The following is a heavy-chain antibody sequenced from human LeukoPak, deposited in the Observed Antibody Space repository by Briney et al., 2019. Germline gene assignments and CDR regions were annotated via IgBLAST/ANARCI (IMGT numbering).Heavy chain of an antibody. CDR2: INTNTGNP. CDR3: AREALGADTAMVRSTFDY. Sequence: GASVKVSCKASGYTFTIYAMNWVRQAPGQGLEWMGWINTNTGNPTYAQGFTGRFVFSLDTSVSTAYLQISSLKAEDTAVYYCAREALGADTAMVRSTFDYWGQGTLVTVSS. D-gene: IGHD5-18*01. V-gene: IGHV7-4-1*02. J-gene: IGHJ4*02. CDR1: GYTFTIYA.